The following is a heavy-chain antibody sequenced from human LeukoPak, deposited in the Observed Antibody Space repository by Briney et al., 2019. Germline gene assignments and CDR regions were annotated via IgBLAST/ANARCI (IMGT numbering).Heavy chain of an antibody. CDR3: ARVDGGNYFDY. J-gene: IGHJ4*02. Sequence: PSETLSLTCTVSGGSISIGDYYWSWIRQPPGKGLEWIGYIYYSGSTYYNPSLKSRVTISVDTSKNQFSLKLSSVTAADTAVYYCARVDGGNYFDYWGQGTLVTVSS. D-gene: IGHD3-16*01. CDR2: IYYSGST. CDR1: GGSISIGDYY. V-gene: IGHV4-30-4*01.